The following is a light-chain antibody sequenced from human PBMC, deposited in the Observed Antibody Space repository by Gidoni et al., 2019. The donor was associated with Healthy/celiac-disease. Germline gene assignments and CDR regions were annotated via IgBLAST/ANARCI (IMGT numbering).Light chain of an antibody. CDR1: QSLLHSNGYNY. CDR3: MQALQTPKT. CDR2: LGS. Sequence: DIVLTQSPLSLPVTPGEPASNSFRSSQSLLHSNGYNYLDWYLQKPGQSPQLLIYLGSNRASGVPDRFSGSGSGTDFTLKISRVEAEDVGVYYCMQALQTPKTFGQGTKVEIK. V-gene: IGKV2-28*01. J-gene: IGKJ1*01.